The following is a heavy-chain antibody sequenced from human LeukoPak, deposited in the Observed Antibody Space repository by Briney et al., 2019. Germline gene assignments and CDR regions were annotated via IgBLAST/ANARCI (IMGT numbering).Heavy chain of an antibody. CDR1: GGSISSGSYY. CDR3: ARWVPGIATPSDAFDI. D-gene: IGHD5-24*01. V-gene: IGHV4-61*02. J-gene: IGHJ3*02. CDR2: IYTSGST. Sequence: PLETLSLTCIVSGGSISSGSYYWSWIRQPAGKGLEWIGRIYTSGSTNYNPSLKSRVTISVDTSKNQFSLKLSSVTAADTAVYYCARWVPGIATPSDAFDIWGQGTMVTVSS.